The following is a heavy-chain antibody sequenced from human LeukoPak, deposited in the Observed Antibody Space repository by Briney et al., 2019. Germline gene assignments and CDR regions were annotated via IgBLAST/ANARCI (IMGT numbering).Heavy chain of an antibody. D-gene: IGHD3-16*02. V-gene: IGHV3-30*03. CDR1: GFTFSSFA. CDR3: ARDNVWGSYRYSDAPV. J-gene: IGHJ4*02. Sequence: GGSLRLSCAASGFTFSSFAMGWVRQAPGKGLEWVAVISYDGSNKYYADSVKGRFTISRDNSKNTLYLQMNSLRAEDTAVYYCARDNVWGSYRYSDAPVWGQGTLVTVSS. CDR2: ISYDGSNK.